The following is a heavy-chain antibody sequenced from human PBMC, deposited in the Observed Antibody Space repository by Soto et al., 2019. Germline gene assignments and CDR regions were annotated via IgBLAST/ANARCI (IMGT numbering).Heavy chain of an antibody. CDR2: IYSGGST. V-gene: IGHV3-53*01. Sequence: AGGSLRLSCAASGFTVSSNYMSWVRQAPGKGLEWVSVIYSGGSTYYADSVKGRFTISRDNSKNTLYLQMNSLRAEDTAVYYCARPGYYDILTGYYDGMDVWGQGTTVTVSS. CDR1: GFTVSSNY. D-gene: IGHD3-9*01. CDR3: ARPGYYDILTGYYDGMDV. J-gene: IGHJ6*02.